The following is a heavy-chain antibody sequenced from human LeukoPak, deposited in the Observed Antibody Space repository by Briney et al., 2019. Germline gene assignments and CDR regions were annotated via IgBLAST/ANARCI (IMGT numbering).Heavy chain of an antibody. CDR3: AKDVGSGSYYKGNWFDP. D-gene: IGHD3-10*01. CDR1: GFTFYDYA. V-gene: IGHV3-43D*04. Sequence: GGSLTLSCAASGFTFYDYAMHWVRHAPGKGLEWVSLISWDGGSTYYADSVKGRFTISRDNSKNSLYLQMNSLSAEDTALYYCAKDVGSGSYYKGNWFDPWGQGTLVTVSS. J-gene: IGHJ5*02. CDR2: ISWDGGST.